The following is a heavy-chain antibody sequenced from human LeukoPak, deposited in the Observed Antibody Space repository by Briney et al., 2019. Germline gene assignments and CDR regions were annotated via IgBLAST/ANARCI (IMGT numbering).Heavy chain of an antibody. V-gene: IGHV3-21*01. CDR2: ITSISTYI. CDR1: GFTFSTYA. CDR3: ARGIAESYDILTGYYGGFDY. J-gene: IGHJ4*02. Sequence: GGSLRLSCADSGFTFSTYAMHWVRQAPGTGLEWVSSITSISTYIYYADSVKGRFTISRDNAKDSLYLQMNSLRAEDTAVYYCARGIAESYDILTGYYGGFDYWGQGTLVTVSS. D-gene: IGHD3-9*01.